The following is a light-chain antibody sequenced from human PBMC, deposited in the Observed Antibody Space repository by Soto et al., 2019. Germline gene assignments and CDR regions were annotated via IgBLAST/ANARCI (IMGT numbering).Light chain of an antibody. CDR2: DAS. CDR1: HDVSRN. Sequence: DSQMTQSPSSLSASVGDRVTIACQSSHDVSRNLNWFQQKPGEAPKLLIYDASNLERGVPSRFSASGSGTDFTFTISSLQPEDVATYYCQQYNSMLSFGGGTELELK. CDR3: QQYNSMLS. V-gene: IGKV1-33*01. J-gene: IGKJ4*01.